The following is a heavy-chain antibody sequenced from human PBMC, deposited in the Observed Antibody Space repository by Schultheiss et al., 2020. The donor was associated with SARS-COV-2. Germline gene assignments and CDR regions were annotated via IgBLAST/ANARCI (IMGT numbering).Heavy chain of an antibody. J-gene: IGHJ3*02. V-gene: IGHV4-4*07. CDR1: GGSISSYY. CDR3: AKTTYSGSPELLYAFDI. CDR2: IYTSGST. Sequence: SQTLSLTCTVSGGSISSYYWSWIRQPAGKGLEWIGRIYTSGSTNYNPSLKSRVTISVDTSKNQFSLKLSSVTAADTAVYYCAKTTYSGSPELLYAFDIWGQGTMVTVSS. D-gene: IGHD1-26*01.